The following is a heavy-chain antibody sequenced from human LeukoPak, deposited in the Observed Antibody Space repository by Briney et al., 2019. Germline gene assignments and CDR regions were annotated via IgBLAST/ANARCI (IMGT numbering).Heavy chain of an antibody. V-gene: IGHV3-48*02. CDR1: GSTFSSYG. J-gene: IGHJ4*02. CDR3: ARARGYNHGPQDYYFDY. CDR2: IRSSSSTM. D-gene: IGHD5-18*01. Sequence: QPGGSLRLSCAASGSTFSSYGMTWVRQAPGKGLEWVSYIRSSSSTMYYADSVKGRFTISRDNAKSSLYLQMSSLRDEDTAVYYCARARGYNHGPQDYYFDYWGQGTLVTVSS.